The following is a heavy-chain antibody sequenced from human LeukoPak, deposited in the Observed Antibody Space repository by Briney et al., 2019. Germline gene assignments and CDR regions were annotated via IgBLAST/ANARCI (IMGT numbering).Heavy chain of an antibody. D-gene: IGHD6-6*01. V-gene: IGHV3-7*01. CDR2: IKEDGSKI. J-gene: IGHJ4*02. CDR3: ARIGYSSSSFDY. Sequence: GGSLRLSCAASGFRFSNYWMSWVRQAPGKGLEWVANIKEDGSKIYYVDSVKGQFIISRDNAENSLYLQMDSLTAEDTAMYYCARIGYSSSSFDYWGQGTLVTVSS. CDR1: GFRFSNYW.